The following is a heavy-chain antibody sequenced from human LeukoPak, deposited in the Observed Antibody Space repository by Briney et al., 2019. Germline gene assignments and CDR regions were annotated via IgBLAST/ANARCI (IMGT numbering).Heavy chain of an antibody. CDR3: AREMATITNDAFDI. CDR1: GGSISSGSYY. V-gene: IGHV4-61*02. D-gene: IGHD5-24*01. J-gene: IGHJ3*02. Sequence: PSETLSLACTVSGGSISSGSYYWSWIRQPAGKGLEWIGRIYTSGSTNYNPSLKSRVTISVDTSKNQFSLKLSSVTAADTAVYYCAREMATITNDAFDICGQGTMVTVSS. CDR2: IYTSGST.